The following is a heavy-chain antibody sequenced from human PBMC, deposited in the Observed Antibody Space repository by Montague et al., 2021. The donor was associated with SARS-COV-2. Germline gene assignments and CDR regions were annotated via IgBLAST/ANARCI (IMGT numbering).Heavy chain of an antibody. J-gene: IGHJ6*02. CDR3: ARGRAVSTFDYYYYGMDV. CDR1: GGSFSGYY. Sequence: SETLSLTCAVYGGSFSGYYWSRIRQTPGKGLEWIGEINHSGSTKYNPSLKSRVTISVDTSKNQFSLKLSSVTAADTAVYYCARGRAVSTFDYYYYGMDVWGQGTPVTVSS. D-gene: IGHD3-16*01. V-gene: IGHV4-34*01. CDR2: INHSGST.